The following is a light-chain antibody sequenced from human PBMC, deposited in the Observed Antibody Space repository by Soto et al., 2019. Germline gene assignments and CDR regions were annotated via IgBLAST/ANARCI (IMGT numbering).Light chain of an antibody. Sequence: EIVLTQSPATLSVSPWEGATLSCRASQSVSSNLAWYQQKPGQAPRLLIYGAFNRATGIPARFSGSGSGTDFTLTISSLEPEDSAVYYCQQRNVWPPVTLGQGTRLQIK. CDR2: GAF. CDR3: QQRNVWPPVT. V-gene: IGKV3-11*01. J-gene: IGKJ5*01. CDR1: QSVSSN.